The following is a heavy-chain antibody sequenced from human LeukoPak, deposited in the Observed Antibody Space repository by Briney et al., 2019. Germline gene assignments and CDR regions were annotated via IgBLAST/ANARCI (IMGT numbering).Heavy chain of an antibody. J-gene: IGHJ5*02. V-gene: IGHV3-48*04. CDR2: ISSSSSTI. D-gene: IGHD5-18*01. CDR1: GFTFSSYS. CDR3: ARGGYSYGRNWFDP. Sequence: GGSLRLSCAASGFTFSSYSMSWVRQAPGKGLEWVSYISSSSSTIYYADSVKGRFTISRDNAKNSLYLQMNSLRAEDTAVYYCARGGYSYGRNWFDPWGQGILVTVSS.